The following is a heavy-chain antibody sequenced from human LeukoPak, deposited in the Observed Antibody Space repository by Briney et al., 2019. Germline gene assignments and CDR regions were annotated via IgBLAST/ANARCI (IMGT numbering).Heavy chain of an antibody. D-gene: IGHD1-26*01. CDR2: ISYDGSNK. V-gene: IGHV3-30*03. J-gene: IGHJ6*02. CDR3: ARERGEWELLRGYYYYGMDV. CDR1: GFTFNNYG. Sequence: GGSLRLSCAASGFTFNNYGMHWVRQAPGKGLEWVAVISYDGSNKYYADSVKGRFTISRDNSKNTLYLQMNSLRAEDTAVYYCARERGEWELLRGYYYYGMDVWGQGTTVTVSS.